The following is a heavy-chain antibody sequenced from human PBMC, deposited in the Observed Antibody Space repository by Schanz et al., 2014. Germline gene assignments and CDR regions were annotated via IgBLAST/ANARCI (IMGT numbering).Heavy chain of an antibody. CDR3: ARYGFRKFGVVYGLAV. Sequence: QVQLLESGGGLFKPGGSLRLSCAGSGFTFADYYMTWIRQAPGKGLEWISYVSSYDTTVSYADSVKGRFTISRDTAKNSVYLKMKSLRVEDTAVYYCARYGFRKFGVVYGLAVWGQGTTVTVS. J-gene: IGHJ6*02. V-gene: IGHV3-11*01. CDR1: GFTFADYY. CDR2: VSSYDTTV. D-gene: IGHD3-3*01.